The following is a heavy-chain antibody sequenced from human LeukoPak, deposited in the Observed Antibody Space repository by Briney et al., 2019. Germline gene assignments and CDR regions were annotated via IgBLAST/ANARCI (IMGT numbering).Heavy chain of an antibody. D-gene: IGHD3-22*01. CDR3: ARDYYDSSGYEYAFDY. CDR1: GFTFSSYG. J-gene: IGHJ4*02. Sequence: GGSLRLSCAASGFTFSSYGMTWVRQAPGKGLEWVSYISSSSSTIYYADSVKGRFTISRDNAKNSLYLQMNSLRAEDTAVYYCARDYYDSSGYEYAFDYWGQGTLVTVSS. V-gene: IGHV3-48*04. CDR2: ISSSSSTI.